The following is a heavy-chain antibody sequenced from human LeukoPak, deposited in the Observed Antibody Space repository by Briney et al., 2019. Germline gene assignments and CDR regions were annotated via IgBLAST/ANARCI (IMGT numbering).Heavy chain of an antibody. CDR2: ISGSSTII. CDR1: GFTFSSYS. Sequence: GGSLRLSCAASGFTFSSYSINWVRQAPGKGLEWVSYISGSSTIIYYADSVKGRFTISRDNAKNSLYLQMNSLRDEDTAVYYCARGIAAADHFDYWGQGTLVTVSS. CDR3: ARGIAAADHFDY. D-gene: IGHD6-13*01. V-gene: IGHV3-48*02. J-gene: IGHJ4*02.